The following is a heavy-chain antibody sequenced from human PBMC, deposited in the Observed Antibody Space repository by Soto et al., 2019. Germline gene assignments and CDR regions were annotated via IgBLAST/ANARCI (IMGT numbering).Heavy chain of an antibody. CDR3: VRVVAIPGYPDN. D-gene: IGHD5-12*01. J-gene: IGHJ4*02. CDR1: GGTFSSYA. Sequence: QVQLVQSGAEVRQPASSVKVSCKTSGGTFSSYAISWVRQAPGQGLEWMGGIVPIVDTSTYAQKFQGRVTITADESTSTAYMELSSLRSDDTAIYHCVRVVAIPGYPDNWGQGTLGTVSS. V-gene: IGHV1-69*12. CDR2: IVPIVDTS.